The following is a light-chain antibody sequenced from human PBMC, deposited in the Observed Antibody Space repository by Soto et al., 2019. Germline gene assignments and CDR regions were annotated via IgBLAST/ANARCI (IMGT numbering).Light chain of an antibody. CDR3: CSYAGSYTSWV. CDR1: SSDVGGYNY. Sequence: QSALTQPRSVSGSPGQSVTISCTGTSSDVGGYNYVSWYQQHPGNAPKLMIYDVSKRPSGVPDRFSGSKSVNTASLTISGLQAEDEADYYCCSYAGSYTSWVFGGGTKLTVL. J-gene: IGLJ3*02. CDR2: DVS. V-gene: IGLV2-11*01.